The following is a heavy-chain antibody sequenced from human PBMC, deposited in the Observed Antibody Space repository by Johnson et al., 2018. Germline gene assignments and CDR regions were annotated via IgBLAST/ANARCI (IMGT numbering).Heavy chain of an antibody. J-gene: IGHJ6*02. CDR1: GFIVSNNY. CDR2: IYSGGTT. CDR3: AVCKTSVYYFGLNV. Sequence: VQLVESGGGLIQPGGSLRLSCAASGFIVSNNYMSWVRQAPGKGLEWVSIIYSGGTTYYADSVKGRFTFSRDSSKNTLYLQMNDLRAEDTAVYYCAVCKTSVYYFGLNVWGQGITVTVSS. D-gene: IGHD2/OR15-2a*01. V-gene: IGHV3-53*01.